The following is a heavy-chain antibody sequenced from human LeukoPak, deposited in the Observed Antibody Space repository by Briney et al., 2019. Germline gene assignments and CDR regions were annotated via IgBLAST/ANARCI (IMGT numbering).Heavy chain of an antibody. Sequence: GGSLRLSCAASGFTFSSYAMSWVRQAPGEGLEWVSAISGSGGSAYYADSVKGRFTISRDNSRNSLSLQMNSLRAEDTALYYCAKTGYSSGWYRIWDYWGQGTLVTVSS. CDR2: ISGSGGSA. CDR3: AKTGYSSGWYRIWDY. CDR1: GFTFSSYA. J-gene: IGHJ4*02. D-gene: IGHD6-19*01. V-gene: IGHV3-23*01.